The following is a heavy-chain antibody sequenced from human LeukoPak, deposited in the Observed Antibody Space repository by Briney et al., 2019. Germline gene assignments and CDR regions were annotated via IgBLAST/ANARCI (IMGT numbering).Heavy chain of an antibody. CDR1: GFTFSSYA. Sequence: GGSLRLSCAASGFTFSSYAMSWVRQAPGKGLEWVSAISGSGGSTYYADSVKGRFTISRDNSKNTLYLQMNSLRAEDTAVYYCAKEPYYDFWSGYYRVDYWGQGTLATVSS. D-gene: IGHD3-3*01. V-gene: IGHV3-23*01. CDR2: ISGSGGST. CDR3: AKEPYYDFWSGYYRVDY. J-gene: IGHJ4*02.